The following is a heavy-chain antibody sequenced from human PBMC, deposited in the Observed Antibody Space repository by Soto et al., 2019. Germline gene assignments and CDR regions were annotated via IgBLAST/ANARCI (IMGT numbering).Heavy chain of an antibody. CDR1: GFTFSSYA. V-gene: IGHV3-23*01. Sequence: EVQLLESGGGLVQPGGSLRLSCAASGFTFSSYAMSWVRQAPGKGLEWVSAISGSGGSTYYADSVRGRFTISRDNSKNTLYLQMNGLRAEDTAVYDCAKFGMVVVAAKHNSFDYWGQGTLVTVSS. J-gene: IGHJ4*02. CDR2: ISGSGGST. CDR3: AKFGMVVVAAKHNSFDY. D-gene: IGHD2-15*01.